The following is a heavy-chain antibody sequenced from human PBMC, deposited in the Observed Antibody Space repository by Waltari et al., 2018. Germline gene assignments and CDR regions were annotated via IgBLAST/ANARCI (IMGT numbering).Heavy chain of an antibody. V-gene: IGHV4-31*03. CDR3: ARDRGGYCSGGSCKPLDY. J-gene: IGHJ4*02. D-gene: IGHD2-15*01. Sequence: QVQLQESGPGLVKPSQTLSLTCTVSGGSISSGGYYWSWLRQPPGKGLEWIGYIYYSGSTYYNPSLKSRVTISVDTSKNQFSLKLSSVTAADTAVYYCARDRGGYCSGGSCKPLDYWGQGTLVTVSS. CDR1: GGSISSGGYY. CDR2: IYYSGST.